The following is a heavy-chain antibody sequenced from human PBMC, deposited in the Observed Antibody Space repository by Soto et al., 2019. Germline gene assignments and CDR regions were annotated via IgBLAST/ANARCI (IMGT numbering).Heavy chain of an antibody. CDR3: AKAKHPVGASPRYYYYGMDV. CDR2: ISGSGGST. D-gene: IGHD1-26*01. J-gene: IGHJ6*02. Sequence: EVQLLESGGGLVQPGGSLRLSCAASGFTFSSYAMSWVRQAPGKGLEWVSAISGSGGSTYYADSMKGRFTISRDNSKNTLYLQMNSLRAEDTAVYYCAKAKHPVGASPRYYYYGMDVWGQGTTVTVSS. CDR1: GFTFSSYA. V-gene: IGHV3-23*01.